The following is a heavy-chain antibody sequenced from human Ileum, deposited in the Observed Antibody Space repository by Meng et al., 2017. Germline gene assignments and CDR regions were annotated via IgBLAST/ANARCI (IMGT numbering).Heavy chain of an antibody. CDR2: INHSGST. D-gene: IGHD3-22*01. CDR1: GGSFSGYY. Sequence: QGHLRLWCEVLVKPSKPLSLPFAVYGGSFSGYYWRWIRQPPGKGLEWIGEINHSGSTNYNPSLKSRVTISVATSKNQFSLKLSSVTAADTAVYYCARNYYDSSGEDSNDYWGQGTLVTVFS. CDR3: ARNYYDSSGEDSNDY. J-gene: IGHJ4*02. V-gene: IGHV4-34*02.